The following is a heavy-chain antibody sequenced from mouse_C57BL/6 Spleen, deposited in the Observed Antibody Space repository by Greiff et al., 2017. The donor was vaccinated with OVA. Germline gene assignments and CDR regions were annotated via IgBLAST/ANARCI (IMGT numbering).Heavy chain of an antibody. V-gene: IGHV1-26*01. J-gene: IGHJ4*01. D-gene: IGHD3-3*01. CDR1: GYTFTDYY. CDR3: ARSASYDY. CDR2: INPNNGGT. Sequence: QLQQSGPELVKPGASVKISCKASGYTFTDYYMNWVKQSHGKSLEWIGDINPNNGGTSYNQKFKGKATLTVDKSSSTAYMELRSLTSEDSAVYYCARSASYDYWGQGTSVTVSS.